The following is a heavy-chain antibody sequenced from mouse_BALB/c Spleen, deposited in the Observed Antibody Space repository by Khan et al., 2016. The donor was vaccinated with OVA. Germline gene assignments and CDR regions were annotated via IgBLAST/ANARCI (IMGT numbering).Heavy chain of an antibody. CDR2: MHYSGST. CDR3: ARCFAY. J-gene: IGHJ3*01. Sequence: EVQLQESGPGLVKPSQSLSLTCTVTGYSITSDYAWNWIRQFPGNKLEWMGYMHYSGSTSYNPSLKSRISITRDSSKNQFFLHLNSVTSEDTAIYYCARCFAYWGQGTLVTVSA. V-gene: IGHV3-2*02. CDR1: GYSITSDYA.